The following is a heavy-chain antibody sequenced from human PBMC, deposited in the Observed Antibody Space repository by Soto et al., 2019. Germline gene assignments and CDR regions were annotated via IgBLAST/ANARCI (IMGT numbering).Heavy chain of an antibody. CDR3: ARAPAAPGYCSGGSCFEYYFDY. J-gene: IGHJ4*02. Sequence: VASVKVSCKASGGTFSSYAISWVRQAPGQGLEWMGGIIPIFGTANYAQKFQGRVTITADESTSTAYMELSSLRSEDTAVYYCARAPAAPGYCSGGSCFEYYFDYWGQGTLVTVSS. CDR2: IIPIFGTA. CDR1: GGTFSSYA. V-gene: IGHV1-69*13. D-gene: IGHD2-15*01.